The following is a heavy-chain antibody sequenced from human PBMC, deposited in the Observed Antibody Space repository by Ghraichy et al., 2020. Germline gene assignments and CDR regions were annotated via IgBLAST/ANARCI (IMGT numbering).Heavy chain of an antibody. J-gene: IGHJ6*02. CDR1: GFIFSDYS. D-gene: IGHD4-23*01. CDR3: ARGSKVVRFFYYDGMDV. V-gene: IGHV3-48*02. Sequence: GGSLRLSCVGSGFIFSDYSMNWVRQSPGKGLEWVSYITSSSRTKSYADSVKDRFTISRDNAHNSLDLQMNSLRDEDTAVYYCARGSKVVRFFYYDGMDVWGQGTTVTVSS. CDR2: ITSSSRTK.